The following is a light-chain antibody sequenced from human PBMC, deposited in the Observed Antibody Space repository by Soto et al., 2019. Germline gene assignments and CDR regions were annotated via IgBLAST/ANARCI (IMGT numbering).Light chain of an antibody. Sequence: ETVLTQSPATLSLSPGQRATLSCRASQSVVSYLAWYQQKPGQAPRLLIYDASNRATGVPARFSGSGSGTDFTLNIDSLEPEDFEVYYCQHRSSWPLTFGGGTKVDIK. V-gene: IGKV3-11*01. CDR2: DAS. CDR3: QHRSSWPLT. CDR1: QSVVSY. J-gene: IGKJ4*01.